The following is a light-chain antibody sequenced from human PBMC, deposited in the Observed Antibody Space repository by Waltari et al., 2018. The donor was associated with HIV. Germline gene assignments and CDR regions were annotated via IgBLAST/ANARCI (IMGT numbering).Light chain of an antibody. CDR3: QSYDSSLSGSV. CDR1: SSNIGAGYD. J-gene: IGLJ2*01. Sequence: QSVLTQPPSVSGAPGQRVTISCTGRSSNIGAGYDVPRYQQLPGTAPKLLIYGNSNRPSGVPDRFSGSKSGTSASLAITGLQAEDEADYYFQSYDSSLSGSVFGGGTKLTVL. V-gene: IGLV1-40*01. CDR2: GNS.